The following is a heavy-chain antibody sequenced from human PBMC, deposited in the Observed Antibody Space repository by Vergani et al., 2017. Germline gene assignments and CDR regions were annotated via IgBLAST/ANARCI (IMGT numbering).Heavy chain of an antibody. CDR3: ARPRRDGYNYYYYYGMDV. CDR1: GYTFTHYG. D-gene: IGHD5-24*01. J-gene: IGHJ6*02. Sequence: QIQLVQSGAEVKKPGASVKVSCKAFGYTFTHYGISWVRQAPGQGLEWMGWISANNGNTNYAQKLQGRVTMTTDASTSTASMELRSLRSDDTALYYCARPRRDGYNYYYYYGMDVWGQGTTVTVSS. V-gene: IGHV1-18*01. CDR2: ISANNGNT.